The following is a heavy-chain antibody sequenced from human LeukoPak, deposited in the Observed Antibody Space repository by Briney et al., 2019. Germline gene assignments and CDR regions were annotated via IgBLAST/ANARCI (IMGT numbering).Heavy chain of an antibody. CDR1: GFTFSSYS. CDR2: ISSSSRYI. J-gene: IGHJ3*02. Sequence: GGSLRLSCAASGFTFSSYSMTWVRQAPGKGLEWVSSISSSSRYIHYADSVKGRFTISRDNAKNSLYLQMNSLRAEDTAVYYCARYCSSTSCYASDALDIWGQGTMVTVSS. V-gene: IGHV3-21*04. D-gene: IGHD2-2*01. CDR3: ARYCSSTSCYASDALDI.